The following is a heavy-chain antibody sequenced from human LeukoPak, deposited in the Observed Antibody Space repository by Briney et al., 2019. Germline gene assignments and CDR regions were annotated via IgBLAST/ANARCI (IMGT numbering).Heavy chain of an antibody. D-gene: IGHD6-19*01. Sequence: PGGSLRLSCAAYGFTFNTYAMTWVRQAAGNGLEWVSDISESGGSTYYEDSVQGRFTISRDNSKNTLYLQMNSLRVENTAIYYCAKAGSDWYYFDSWGQGTLVTVSS. V-gene: IGHV3-23*01. CDR2: ISESGGST. CDR1: GFTFNTYA. CDR3: AKAGSDWYYFDS. J-gene: IGHJ4*02.